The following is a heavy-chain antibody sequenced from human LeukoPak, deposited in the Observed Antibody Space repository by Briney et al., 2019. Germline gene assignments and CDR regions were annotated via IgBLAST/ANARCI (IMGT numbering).Heavy chain of an antibody. D-gene: IGHD3-10*01. V-gene: IGHV5-51*01. CDR2: FYPGDSDT. CDR3: ARHLRGSATYPIDY. CDR1: GYSFTHYW. Sequence: GESLKISCRGSGYSFTHYWIGWVRQMPGKGLEWMGIFYPGDSDTRYSPSFQGQVTISADKSIRTAYLQWSSLKASDTAMYHWARHLRGSATYPIDYWGQVTLVSVSS. J-gene: IGHJ4*02.